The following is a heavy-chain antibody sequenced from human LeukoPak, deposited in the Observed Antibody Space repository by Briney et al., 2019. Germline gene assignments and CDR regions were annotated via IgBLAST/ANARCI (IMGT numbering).Heavy chain of an antibody. D-gene: IGHD5-24*01. J-gene: IGHJ4*02. CDR2: ISTTGST. CDR1: GGSISTHY. V-gene: IGHV4-4*07. Sequence: SETLSLTCTVSGGSISTHYWSWIRQPAGKGLEWIGRISTTGSTNYNPSLKSRVTMSVDTSKNQFSLRLSSVTAADTAVYYCAREVEMATQFDFWGQGTLVTVSS. CDR3: AREVEMATQFDF.